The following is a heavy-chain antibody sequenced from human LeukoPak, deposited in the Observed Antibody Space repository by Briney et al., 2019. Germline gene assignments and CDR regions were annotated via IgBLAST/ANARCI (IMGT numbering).Heavy chain of an antibody. Sequence: SETLSLTCTVSGGSISSYYWSWIRQPPGKGLEWIGEINHSGSTNYNPSLKSRVTISVDTSKNQFSLKLSSVTAADTAVYYCARRRLASSSGWYEPDYWGQGTLVTVSS. CDR1: GGSISSYY. V-gene: IGHV4-34*01. CDR3: ARRRLASSSGWYEPDY. J-gene: IGHJ4*02. D-gene: IGHD6-19*01. CDR2: INHSGST.